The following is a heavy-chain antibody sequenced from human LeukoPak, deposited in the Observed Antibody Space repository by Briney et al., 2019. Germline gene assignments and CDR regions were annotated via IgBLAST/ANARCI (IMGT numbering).Heavy chain of an antibody. J-gene: IGHJ5*02. CDR2: IYYSGST. CDR3: ARQHSSSWSDWFDP. CDR1: GGSISSSSYY. D-gene: IGHD6-13*01. V-gene: IGHV4-39*01. Sequence: SETLSLTCTVSGGSISSSSYYWGWIRQPPGKGLEWIGSIYYSGSTYYNPSLKSRVTISVDTSKNQFSLKLSSVTAADMAVYYCARQHSSSWSDWFDPWGQGTLVTVSS.